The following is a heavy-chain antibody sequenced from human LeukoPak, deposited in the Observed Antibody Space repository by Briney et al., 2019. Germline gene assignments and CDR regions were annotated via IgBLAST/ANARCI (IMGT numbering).Heavy chain of an antibody. CDR2: IKQDGSER. J-gene: IGHJ6*02. CDR3: IRIRTGQHQYGMDV. Sequence: GGSLRLSCAASGFSMSVYWMSWVRQAPGKGLEWVGNIKQDGSERNYVDSVKGRFTISRDNAKKSLYLQMDSLRDGDTAVYYCIRIRTGQHQYGMDVWGQGTTVTVSS. D-gene: IGHD7-27*01. CDR1: GFSMSVYW. V-gene: IGHV3-7*01.